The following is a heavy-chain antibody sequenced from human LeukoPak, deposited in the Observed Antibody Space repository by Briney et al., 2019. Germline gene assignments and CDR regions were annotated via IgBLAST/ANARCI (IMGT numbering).Heavy chain of an antibody. D-gene: IGHD6-13*01. Sequence: PGGSLRLSCAASGFTFSSYSMNWVRQAPGKGLEWVSSISSSSSYIYYADSVKGRFTISRDNAKNSLYLQMNSLRAEDTAVYYCASFPGIAAVGWGNWGQGTLVTVSS. CDR3: ASFPGIAAVGWGN. V-gene: IGHV3-21*01. J-gene: IGHJ4*02. CDR2: ISSSSSYI. CDR1: GFTFSSYS.